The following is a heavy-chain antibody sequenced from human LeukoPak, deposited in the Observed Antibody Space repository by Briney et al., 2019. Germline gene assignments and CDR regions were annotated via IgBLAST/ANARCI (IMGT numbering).Heavy chain of an antibody. CDR2: IYYSGST. V-gene: IGHV4-39*01. CDR3: ARPVGYEHDYYFDY. Sequence: PSETLSLTCTVSGGSISSSSYYWGWIRQPPGKGLEWIGSIYYSGSTYYNPSLKSRVTISVDTSKNQFSLKLSSVTAADTAVYYCARPVGYEHDYYFDYWGQGTLVTVSS. J-gene: IGHJ4*02. D-gene: IGHD3-3*02. CDR1: GGSISSSSYY.